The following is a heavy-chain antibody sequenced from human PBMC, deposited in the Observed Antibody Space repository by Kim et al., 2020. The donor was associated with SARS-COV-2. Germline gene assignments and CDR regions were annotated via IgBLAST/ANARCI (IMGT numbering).Heavy chain of an antibody. CDR3: TKDDVPGSPGH. CDR2: T. D-gene: IGHD1-26*01. J-gene: IGHJ4*02. V-gene: IGHV3-9*01. Sequence: TGYGGSVKGRFTTYRDNAKNILYLQMNSLTTEDTALYYCTKDDVPGSPGHWGQGTLVSVSS.